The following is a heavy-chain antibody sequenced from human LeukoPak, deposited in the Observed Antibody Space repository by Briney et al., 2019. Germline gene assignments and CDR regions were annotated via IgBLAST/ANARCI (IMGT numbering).Heavy chain of an antibody. CDR2: IYRSGST. J-gene: IGHJ4*02. D-gene: IGHD3-10*01. CDR1: GDSISSNKW. V-gene: IGHV4-4*02. Sequence: SETLSLTCAVSGDSISSNKWWSWVHQPPGKGLEWLGEIYRSGSTNYNPSLNSRLTISLDKSKNQFSLNVSSVTAADTAVYYCARDPGTIPPYYFDYWGQGILVTVSS. CDR3: ARDPGTIPPYYFDY.